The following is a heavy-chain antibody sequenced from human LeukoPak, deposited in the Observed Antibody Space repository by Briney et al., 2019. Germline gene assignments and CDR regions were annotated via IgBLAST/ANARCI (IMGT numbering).Heavy chain of an antibody. CDR2: INHSGST. CDR1: GGSFSGYY. CDR3: ARGYCSSTSCYTFDY. D-gene: IGHD2-2*02. J-gene: IGHJ4*02. V-gene: IGHV4-34*01. Sequence: PSETLSLTCAVYGGSFSGYYWSWIRQPPGKGLEWIGEINHSGSTNYNPSLKSRVTISVDTSKNQFSLKLSSVTAADTAVCYCARGYCSSTSCYTFDYWGQGTLVTVSS.